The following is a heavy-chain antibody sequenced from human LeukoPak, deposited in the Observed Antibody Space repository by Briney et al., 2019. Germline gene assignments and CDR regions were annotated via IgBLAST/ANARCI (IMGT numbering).Heavy chain of an antibody. Sequence: GGSLRLSCAASGFTFSSYSMNWVRQAPGKGLEWVSYISSSSTIYYADSVKGRFTISRDNAKNSLYLQMNSLRAEDTAVYYYARYRSAFDIWGQGTMVTVSS. CDR2: ISSSSTI. D-gene: IGHD3-16*02. CDR3: ARYRSAFDI. J-gene: IGHJ3*02. CDR1: GFTFSSYS. V-gene: IGHV3-48*01.